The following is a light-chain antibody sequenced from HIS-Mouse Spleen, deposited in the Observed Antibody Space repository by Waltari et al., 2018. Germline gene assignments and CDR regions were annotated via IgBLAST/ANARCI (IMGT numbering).Light chain of an antibody. V-gene: IGKV1-9*01. J-gene: IGKJ1*01. CDR1: QGISSY. Sequence: DIQLTQSPSFLSASVGYRVTITCRASQGISSYLAWYQQKPGKAPKLLIYAASTLQSGFPSRFSGSGSGTEFTLTISSLQPEDFATYYCQQLNSYPPTFGQGTKVEIK. CDR2: AAS. CDR3: QQLNSYPPT.